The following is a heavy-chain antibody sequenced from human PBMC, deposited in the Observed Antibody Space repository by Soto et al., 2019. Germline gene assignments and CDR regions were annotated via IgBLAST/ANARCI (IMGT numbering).Heavy chain of an antibody. Sequence: SVKVSCKASGGTFSSYAISWVRQAPGQGLEWMGGIIPIFGTANYAQKFQGRVTITADESTSTAYMELSSLRSEDTAVYYCARDCESGPREYYYYYCMDVWGQGTTVTVS. V-gene: IGHV1-69*13. CDR1: GGTFSSYA. D-gene: IGHD3-3*01. J-gene: IGHJ6*02. CDR2: IIPIFGTA. CDR3: ARDCESGPREYYYYYCMDV.